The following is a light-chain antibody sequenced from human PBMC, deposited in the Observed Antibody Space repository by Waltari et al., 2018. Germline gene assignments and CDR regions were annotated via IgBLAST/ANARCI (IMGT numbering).Light chain of an antibody. CDR1: QSVGSSR. V-gene: IGKV3-20*01. CDR3: QQQGTLPGT. CDR2: RAS. Sequence: EIVFTHLPGTPSLSPGERLTLSCMASQSVGSSRLAWSQQNPGQAPRLVIYRASRRATGIPDRFSGSGSGTDFSLTISRLEPEDFAVYYCQQQGTLPGTFGEGTKVEIK. J-gene: IGKJ1*01.